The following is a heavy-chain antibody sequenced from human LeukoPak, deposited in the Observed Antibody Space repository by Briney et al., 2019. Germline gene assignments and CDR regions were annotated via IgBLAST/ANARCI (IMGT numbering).Heavy chain of an antibody. D-gene: IGHD6-19*01. CDR1: GFTFSSYS. CDR3: ARDRIAVAGTAPFDY. CDR2: ISSSSSTI. J-gene: IGHJ4*02. V-gene: IGHV3-48*01. Sequence: ETGGSLRLSCAASGFTFSSYSMNWVRQAPGKGLEWVSYISSSSSTIYYADSVKGRFTISRDNAKNSLYLQMNSLRAEDTAVYYCARDRIAVAGTAPFDYWGRGTLVTVSS.